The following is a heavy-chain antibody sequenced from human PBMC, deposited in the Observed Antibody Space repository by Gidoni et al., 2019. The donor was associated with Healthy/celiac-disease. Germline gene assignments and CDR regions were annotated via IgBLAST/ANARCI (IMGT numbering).Heavy chain of an antibody. Sequence: QLQLLQSGPGLVIPPETLSLTSTVPGGSTSRSNYYWGWIRQPPGKGLEWIGSIYYSGSTYYNPSRKSRVTISVDTSKNQFSLKLSSVTAADTAVYYWARPFASIESLQGAFDIWGQGTMVTVSS. V-gene: IGHV4-39*01. CDR3: ARPFASIESLQGAFDI. J-gene: IGHJ3*02. CDR2: IYYSGST. CDR1: GGSTSRSNYY. D-gene: IGHD6-6*01.